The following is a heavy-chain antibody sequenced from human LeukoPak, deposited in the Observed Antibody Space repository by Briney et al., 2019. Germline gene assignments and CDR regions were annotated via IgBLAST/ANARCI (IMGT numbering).Heavy chain of an antibody. CDR3: ASDLYCSGGSCYPGAFGI. Sequence: GGSLRLSCAASGFTVSSNYMSWVRQAPGQGLEWVSVIYSGGSTYYADPAKGRFTISRDNSKNTLYLQMNSLRAEDTAVYYCASDLYCSGGSCYPGAFGIWGQGTMVTVSS. J-gene: IGHJ3*02. CDR2: IYSGGST. V-gene: IGHV3-66*02. CDR1: GFTVSSNY. D-gene: IGHD2-15*01.